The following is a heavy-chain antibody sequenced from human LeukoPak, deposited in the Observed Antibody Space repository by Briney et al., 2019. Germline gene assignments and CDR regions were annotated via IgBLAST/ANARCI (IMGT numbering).Heavy chain of an antibody. CDR2: IKEDGSEE. D-gene: IGHD3-22*01. V-gene: IGHV3-7*01. CDR3: ARDWLAGNPYHAFDL. CDR1: GFTFSSYW. Sequence: GGSLRLSCAASGFTFSSYWMSWVRQAPGRGLECVANIKEDGSEEYYVDSVKGRFSISRDNAKNSLYLQMNSLRAEDTAVYYCARDWLAGNPYHAFDLWGKGTMVTVSS. J-gene: IGHJ3*01.